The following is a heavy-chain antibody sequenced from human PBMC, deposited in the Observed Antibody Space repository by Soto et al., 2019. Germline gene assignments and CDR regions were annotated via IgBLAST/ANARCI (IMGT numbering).Heavy chain of an antibody. V-gene: IGHV1-46*01. D-gene: IGHD6-13*01. J-gene: IGHJ3*02. CDR2: INPSGGST. CDR3: AATGSSSCLHDAFDI. Sequence: QVQLVQSGAEVKKPGASVKVSCKASGYTFTSYYMHWVRHAPGQGLEWMGIINPSGGSTSYAQKFHGRVPMTRDTSASTVAMELSSLRSEDTAVYYCAATGSSSCLHDAFDIRGKGTMVTVSS. CDR1: GYTFTSYY.